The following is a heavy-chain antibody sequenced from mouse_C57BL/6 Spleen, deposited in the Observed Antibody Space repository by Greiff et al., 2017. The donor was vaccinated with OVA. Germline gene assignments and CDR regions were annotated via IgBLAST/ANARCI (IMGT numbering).Heavy chain of an antibody. Sequence: QVQLKQPGAELVKPGASVKLSCKASGYTFTSYWMHWVKQRPGRGLEWIGRIDPNSGGTKYNEKFKSKATLTVDKPSSTAYMQLSSLTSEDSAVYYCARERRAYGNYVFDYWGQGTTLTVSS. J-gene: IGHJ2*01. D-gene: IGHD2-1*01. CDR3: ARERRAYGNYVFDY. CDR2: IDPNSGGT. CDR1: GYTFTSYW. V-gene: IGHV1-72*01.